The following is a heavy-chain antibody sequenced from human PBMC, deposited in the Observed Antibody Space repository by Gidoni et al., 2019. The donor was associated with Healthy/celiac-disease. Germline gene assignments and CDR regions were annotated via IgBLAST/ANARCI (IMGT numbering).Heavy chain of an antibody. V-gene: IGHV3-20*01. Sequence: EVQLVASGGGAVRPGGSLRLPCAASGFTFVYYGMSWVRQAPGKGLEWVSGITWNGGSTGYADSVKGRFTISRDNAKNTLYLQMNSLRAEDTALYHWARDLVGATSALPLGGDYWGQGTLVTVSS. CDR3: ARDLVGATSALPLGGDY. CDR1: GFTFVYYG. D-gene: IGHD1-26*01. J-gene: IGHJ4*02. CDR2: ITWNGGST.